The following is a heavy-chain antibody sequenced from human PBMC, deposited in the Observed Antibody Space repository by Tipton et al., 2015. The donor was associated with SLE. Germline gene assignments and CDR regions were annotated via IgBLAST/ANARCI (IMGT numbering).Heavy chain of an antibody. Sequence: QLVQSGAEVKKPGSSVKVSCKASGGTFSSYTISWVRQAPGQGLEWMGRIIPILGIANYAQKFQGRVTITADKSTSTAYMVLSSLRSEDTAVYYCARCRGADDAFDIWGQGTMVTVSS. CDR2: IIPILGIA. D-gene: IGHD1-26*01. V-gene: IGHV1-69*09. CDR1: GGTFSSYT. J-gene: IGHJ3*02. CDR3: ARCRGADDAFDI.